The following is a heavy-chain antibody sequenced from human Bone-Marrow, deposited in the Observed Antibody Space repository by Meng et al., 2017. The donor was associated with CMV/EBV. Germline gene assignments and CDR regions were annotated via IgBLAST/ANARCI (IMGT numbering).Heavy chain of an antibody. J-gene: IGHJ4*02. Sequence: GSLRLSCAVYGGSFSGYYWSWIRQPPGKGLEWIGEINHSGSTNYNPSLKSRVTISVDTSKNQFSLKLSSVTAADTAVYYCARQGYDFWSGYYKPDSFDYWGQGTLVTVSS. CDR1: GGSFSGYY. D-gene: IGHD3-3*01. CDR2: INHSGST. CDR3: ARQGYDFWSGYYKPDSFDY. V-gene: IGHV4-34*01.